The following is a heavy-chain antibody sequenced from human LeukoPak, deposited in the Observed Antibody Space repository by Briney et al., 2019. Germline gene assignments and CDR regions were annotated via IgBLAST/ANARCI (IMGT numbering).Heavy chain of an antibody. Sequence: ASVKVSCKASGGTFSSYAISWVRQAPGQGLEWMGGIIPIFGTANYAQKFQGRVTITADVSTSTAYMELSSLRSEDTAVYYCARDLVTMIVVAEVAFDIWGQGTMVTVSS. CDR2: IIPIFGTA. V-gene: IGHV1-69*01. CDR3: ARDLVTMIVVAEVAFDI. CDR1: GGTFSSYA. D-gene: IGHD3-22*01. J-gene: IGHJ3*02.